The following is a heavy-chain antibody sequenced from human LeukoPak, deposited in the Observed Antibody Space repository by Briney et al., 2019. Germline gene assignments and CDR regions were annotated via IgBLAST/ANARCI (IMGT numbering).Heavy chain of an antibody. V-gene: IGHV3-30*18. D-gene: IGHD1-26*01. CDR1: GFTFSSYG. CDR3: AKDREIGPDYFDS. CDR2: ISHDGSEK. J-gene: IGHJ4*02. Sequence: GRSLRLSCVVSGFTFSSYGMHWVRQAPGKGLGWVTVISHDGSEKYYADSVKGRFTTSRDNSKNTLYLLMNGLRAEDTAVYYCAKDREIGPDYFDSWGQGTLVTVSS.